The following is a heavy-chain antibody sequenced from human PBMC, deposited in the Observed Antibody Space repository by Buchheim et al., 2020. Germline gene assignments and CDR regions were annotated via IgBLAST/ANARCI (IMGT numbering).Heavy chain of an antibody. CDR2: ISYDGKYK. CDR3: AKDLVATAGL. CDR1: RFIFSTYG. V-gene: IGHV3-30*18. J-gene: IGHJ4*02. Sequence: QGQLVASGGGVVQPGRSLRLSCEASRFIFSTYGMHWVRQAPGKGLEWVAVISYDGKYKSYADSVKGRFTIYRDNANSTLYLQMNNLTPEDTATYFCAKDLVATAGLWGQGT. D-gene: IGHD6-13*01.